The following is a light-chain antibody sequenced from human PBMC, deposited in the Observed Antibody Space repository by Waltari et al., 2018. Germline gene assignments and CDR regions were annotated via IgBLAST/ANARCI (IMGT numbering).Light chain of an antibody. Sequence: EIVLTQSPSTLSLSPGERATLSCRASQSVSRYLAWYQQKPGQAPRLLIYDTSIRATGVPDRFGGSGSGTDFSLTISRLEPEDFAVYYCQKYGTLPATFGQGTKVQMK. J-gene: IGKJ1*01. CDR2: DTS. V-gene: IGKV3-20*01. CDR1: QSVSRY. CDR3: QKYGTLPAT.